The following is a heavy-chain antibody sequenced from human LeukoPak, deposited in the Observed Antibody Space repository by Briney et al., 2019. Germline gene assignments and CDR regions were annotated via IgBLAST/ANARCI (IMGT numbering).Heavy chain of an antibody. CDR2: IYYTGST. D-gene: IGHD6-6*01. V-gene: IGHV4-39*01. CDR1: GGSISSSSYY. J-gene: IGHJ6*03. CDR3: ASQRRGGSSYYMDV. Sequence: SETLSLTCTVSGGSISSSSYYWGWIRQPPGKGLEWIGSIYYTGSTYYNSSLKSRVTISVDTSRNQFSLMLNSVTAADMAVYYCASQRRGGSSYYMDVWGKGTTVTVAS.